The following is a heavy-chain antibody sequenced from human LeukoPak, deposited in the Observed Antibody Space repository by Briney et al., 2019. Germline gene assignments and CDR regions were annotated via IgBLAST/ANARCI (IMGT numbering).Heavy chain of an antibody. CDR3: AKSPISGDFWSGYYNGGEGYYYYYGMDV. CDR2: ISGSGGST. V-gene: IGHV3-23*01. CDR1: GFTFSSYA. Sequence: GGSLRLSCAASGFTFSSYAMSWVRQAPGKGLEWVSAISGSGGSTYYADSVKGRFTISRDNSKNTLYLQMNSLRAEDTAVYYCAKSPISGDFWSGYYNGGEGYYYYYGMDVWGQGTTVTVSS. D-gene: IGHD3-3*01. J-gene: IGHJ6*02.